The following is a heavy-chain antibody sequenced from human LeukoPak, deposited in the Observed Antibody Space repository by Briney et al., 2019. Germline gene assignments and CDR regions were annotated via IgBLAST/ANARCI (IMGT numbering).Heavy chain of an antibody. CDR1: GDSISSYY. Sequence: SETLSLTCTVSGDSISSYYWSWIRQPAGKGLEWVGRIFTTGSTTYNPSLKSRLSTSVDVSKNQFSLGLNSVTAADTGVYYCARARRMVRGSWMFDFWGHGILVTVSS. CDR3: ARARRMVRGSWMFDF. J-gene: IGHJ4*01. V-gene: IGHV4-4*07. CDR2: IFTTGST. D-gene: IGHD3-10*01.